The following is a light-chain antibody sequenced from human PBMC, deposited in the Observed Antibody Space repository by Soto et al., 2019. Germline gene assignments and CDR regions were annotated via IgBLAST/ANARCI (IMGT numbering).Light chain of an antibody. CDR2: DVT. V-gene: IGLV2-11*01. J-gene: IGLJ1*01. CDR3: CSFAGTNSFA. CDR1: SSDVGGFDY. Sequence: QSVLTQPRSVSGSPGQSVTISCTGTSSDVGGFDYVSWYQQHPGKAPKLIIYDVTKRPSGVPDRFFGSRSGNTASLTISGLQSEDEAVYYCCSFAGTNSFAFGTGTKVTVL.